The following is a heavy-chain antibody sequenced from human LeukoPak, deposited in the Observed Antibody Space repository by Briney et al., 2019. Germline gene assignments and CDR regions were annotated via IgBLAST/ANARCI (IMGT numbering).Heavy chain of an antibody. CDR3: ARWRWQQSEFDY. CDR1: VFTFSSHP. V-gene: IGHV3-7*01. CDR2: IKEDGRQT. J-gene: IGHJ4*02. Sequence: GWSLTVTCAACVFTFSSHPMTWVRLAPWKGLEWVAYIKEDGRQTDYANSVKGRFTISRDNAKNSIYLQRNTLRIDDTAVYYCARWRWQQSEFDYWGQGTLVTVSS. D-gene: IGHD5-24*01.